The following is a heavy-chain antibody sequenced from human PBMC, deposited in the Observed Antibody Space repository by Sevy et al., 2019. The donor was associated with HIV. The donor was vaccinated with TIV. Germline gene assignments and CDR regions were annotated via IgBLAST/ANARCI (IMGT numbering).Heavy chain of an antibody. D-gene: IGHD2-15*01. V-gene: IGHV3-33*01. CDR2: IWYDGSNK. CDR1: GFTFSSYG. CDR3: ARDSSRYCSGGSCYLDAFDI. Sequence: GGSLRLSCAASGFTFSSYGMHWVRQAPGKGLEWVAVIWYDGSNKYYADSVKGRFTISRDNSKNTLYLQMNSLRAEDRAVYYCARDSSRYCSGGSCYLDAFDIWGQGTMVTVSS. J-gene: IGHJ3*02.